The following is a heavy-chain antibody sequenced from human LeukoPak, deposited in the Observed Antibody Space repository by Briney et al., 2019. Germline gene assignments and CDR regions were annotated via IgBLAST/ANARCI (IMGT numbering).Heavy chain of an antibody. V-gene: IGHV3-21*04. Sequence: GGSLRLSCAASGFTFSSYSMNWVRQAPGKGLEWVSSISSSSSYIYYADSVKGRFTISRDNAKNSLYLQMNSLRAEDTAVYYCARAGAHFDWLLHIDYWGQGTLVTVSS. D-gene: IGHD3-9*01. J-gene: IGHJ4*02. CDR3: ARAGAHFDWLLHIDY. CDR2: ISSSSSYI. CDR1: GFTFSSYS.